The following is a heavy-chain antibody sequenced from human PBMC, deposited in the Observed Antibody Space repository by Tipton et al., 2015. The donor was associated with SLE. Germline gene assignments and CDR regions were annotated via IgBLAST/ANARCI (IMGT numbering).Heavy chain of an antibody. CDR2: INHSGST. J-gene: IGHJ6*03. CDR1: GGSFNGYY. CDR3: ARGQLRYFEPRYYFMDV. V-gene: IGHV4-34*01. D-gene: IGHD3-9*01. Sequence: TLSLTCAVYGGSFNGYYWSWIRQPPGKGLEWIGEINHSGSTNYNPSLKSRVTISVDTSKNQFSLKLSSVTAADTAVYYCARGQLRYFEPRYYFMDVWGKGTTVTVSS.